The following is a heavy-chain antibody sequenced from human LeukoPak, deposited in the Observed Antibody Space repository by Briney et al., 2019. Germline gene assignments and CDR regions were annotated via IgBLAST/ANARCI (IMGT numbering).Heavy chain of an antibody. CDR2: IKSKTDGGTT. Sequence: GGSLRLSCAASGFTFSNAWMSWVRQAPGKGLEWVGRIKSKTDGGTTDYAAPVKGRFTISRDDSKNTLYLQMNSLKTEDTAVYYCTAYCSGGSCPPYAEYFQHWGQGTLVTVSS. D-gene: IGHD2-15*01. CDR1: GFTFSNAW. CDR3: TAYCSGGSCPPYAEYFQH. J-gene: IGHJ1*01. V-gene: IGHV3-15*01.